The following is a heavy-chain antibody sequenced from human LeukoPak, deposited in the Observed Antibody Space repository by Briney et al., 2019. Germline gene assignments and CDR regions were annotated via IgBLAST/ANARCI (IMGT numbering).Heavy chain of an antibody. Sequence: SETLSLTCTVSGGSISSYYWSWIRQPPGKGLEWIWYIYYSGSTNYNPSLKSRVTISVDTSKNQFSLKLSSVTAADTAVYYCASRYCSSTSCYMFDYWGQGTLVTVSS. J-gene: IGHJ4*02. CDR3: ASRYCSSTSCYMFDY. CDR2: IYYSGST. CDR1: GGSISSYY. D-gene: IGHD2-2*02. V-gene: IGHV4-59*08.